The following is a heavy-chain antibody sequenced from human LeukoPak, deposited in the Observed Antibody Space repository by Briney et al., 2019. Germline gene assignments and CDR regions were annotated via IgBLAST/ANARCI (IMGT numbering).Heavy chain of an antibody. J-gene: IGHJ4*02. V-gene: IGHV3-23*01. CDR2: ISGSGGST. Sequence: GGSLRLSCAASGFTFSSYAMSWVRQAPGKGLEWVSAISGSGGSTYYADSVKGRFTISRDNSKNTLYLQVNSLRAEDTAVYYCAKRDFWSGQYYFDYWGQGTLVTVSS. D-gene: IGHD3-3*01. CDR1: GFTFSSYA. CDR3: AKRDFWSGQYYFDY.